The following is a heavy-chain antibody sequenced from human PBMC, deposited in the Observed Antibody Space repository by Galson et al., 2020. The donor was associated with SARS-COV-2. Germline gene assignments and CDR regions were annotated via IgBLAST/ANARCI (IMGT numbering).Heavy chain of an antibody. CDR1: GFTFSSYS. V-gene: IGHV3-21*01. Sequence: GGSLRLSCAASGFTFSSYSMNWVRQAPGKGLEWVSSISSSSSYIYYADSVKGRFTISRDNAKNSLNLQMNSLRAEDTAVYYCATRGRDDYSNSGWFDPWGQGTLVTVSS. CDR2: ISSSSSYI. CDR3: ATRGRDDYSNSGWFDP. J-gene: IGHJ5*02. D-gene: IGHD4-4*01.